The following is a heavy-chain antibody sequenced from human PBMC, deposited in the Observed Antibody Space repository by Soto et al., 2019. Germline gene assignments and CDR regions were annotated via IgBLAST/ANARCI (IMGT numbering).Heavy chain of an antibody. V-gene: IGHV1-18*01. D-gene: IGHD3-22*01. Sequence: ASVKVSCKASGYTFTSYGISWVRQAPGQGLEWMGWISAYNGNTNYAQKLQGRVTMTTDTSTSTAYMELRSLRSDDTAMYYCARLGTSGYWYYYSGMDVWGQGTTVTVSS. J-gene: IGHJ6*02. CDR2: ISAYNGNT. CDR3: ARLGTSGYWYYYSGMDV. CDR1: GYTFTSYG.